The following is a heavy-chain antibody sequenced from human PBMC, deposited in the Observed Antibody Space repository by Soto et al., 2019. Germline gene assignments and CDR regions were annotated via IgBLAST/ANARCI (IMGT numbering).Heavy chain of an antibody. J-gene: IGHJ2*01. Sequence: GGSLRLSCAASGFTFSSYGMHWVRQAPGKGLEWVAVISYDGSNKYYADSVKGRFTISRDNSKNTLYLQMNSLRAEDTAVYYCAKDIMVVIAWYFDLWGRGTLVTVSS. D-gene: IGHD2-21*01. CDR1: GFTFSSYG. V-gene: IGHV3-30*18. CDR3: AKDIMVVIAWYFDL. CDR2: ISYDGSNK.